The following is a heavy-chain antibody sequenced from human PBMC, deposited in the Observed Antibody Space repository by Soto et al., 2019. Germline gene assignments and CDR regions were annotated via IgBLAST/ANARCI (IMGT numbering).Heavy chain of an antibody. CDR2: INPNSGGT. D-gene: IGHD2-2*01. Sequence: ASVKVSCKASGYTFTGYYMHWVRQAPGQGLEWMGWINPNSGGTNYAQKFQGRVTMTRDTSISTAYMELSRLRSDDTAVYYCARAVVVPQNWFDTWGQGTLVTVSS. V-gene: IGHV1-2*02. CDR1: GYTFTGYY. CDR3: ARAVVVPQNWFDT. J-gene: IGHJ5*02.